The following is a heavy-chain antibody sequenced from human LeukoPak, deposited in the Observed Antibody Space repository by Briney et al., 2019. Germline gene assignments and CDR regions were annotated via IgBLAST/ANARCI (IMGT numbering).Heavy chain of an antibody. Sequence: PGGSVRLSCAASGFTFSSYGMHWVRQAPGKGLGGVADIWYDGSNIYYADSVKGRFTISRDNSKNPLYLPINSLRAEDTAVYYCARDGLRAAGTHFHYWGQGTLVTVSS. CDR1: GFTFSSYG. CDR2: IWYDGSNI. J-gene: IGHJ4*02. V-gene: IGHV3-33*01. CDR3: ARDGLRAAGTHFHY. D-gene: IGHD6-13*01.